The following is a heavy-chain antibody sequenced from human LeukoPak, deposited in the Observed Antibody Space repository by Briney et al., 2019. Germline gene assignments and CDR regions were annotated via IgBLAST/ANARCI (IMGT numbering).Heavy chain of an antibody. CDR1: GDTLSSNSAA. V-gene: IGHV6-1*01. J-gene: IGHJ2*01. D-gene: IGHD3-9*01. Sequence: SQTPSLTCAMSGDTLSSNSAAWNWIRHPPSRGLEWLGRTYYRSKRYNHSAVSAKRRITINPDTTKNQFSLQPNSVTPEDTAVYYCGRGARYFDPFDLWGRGTLVTVSS. CDR2: TYYRSKRYN. CDR3: GRGARYFDPFDL.